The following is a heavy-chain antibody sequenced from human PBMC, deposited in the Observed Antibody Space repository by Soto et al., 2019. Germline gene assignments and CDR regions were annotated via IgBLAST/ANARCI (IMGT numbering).Heavy chain of an antibody. CDR1: GYTLTTYS. V-gene: IGHV1-3*01. CDR2: VGAGRGNS. CDR3: TRGSPGSSSLLASYYSGMDV. Sequence: QVHFVQSGAEVKRPGASVKVSCEARGYTLTTYSIYWVRQAPGQRLEWIGWVGAGRGNSSLLQKCQDRVTITRDTPATTVDMELTSLRSEDTAVYYCTRGSPGSSSLLASYYSGMDVWGQGTTVTVSS. J-gene: IGHJ6*02. D-gene: IGHD3-10*01.